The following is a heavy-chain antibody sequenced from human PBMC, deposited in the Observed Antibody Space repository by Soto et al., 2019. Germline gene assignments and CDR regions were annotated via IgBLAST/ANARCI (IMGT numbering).Heavy chain of an antibody. V-gene: IGHV1-3*01. Sequence: QVHLVQSGAEVKKPGASVKVSCKASGYTFSAFPMHWVRQAPGQRLEWMAWINAGNGNAKYSQKFQGRVTITRDTSASTVYMELSSLRSEDTAVYYCARAYRGYENWGQGTLVTVSS. CDR1: GYTFSAFP. CDR3: ARAYRGYEN. CDR2: INAGNGNA. D-gene: IGHD5-12*01. J-gene: IGHJ4*02.